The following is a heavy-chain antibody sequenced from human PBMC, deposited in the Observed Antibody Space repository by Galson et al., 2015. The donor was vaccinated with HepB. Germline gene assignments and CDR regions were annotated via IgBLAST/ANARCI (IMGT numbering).Heavy chain of an antibody. CDR3: ARLGSSWRDYYYYAMDV. CDR2: INHSGYT. Sequence: ETLSLTCDVHGGSFSGYYWSWIRQPPGKGLEWIGEINHSGYTSYNPSLKSRVTISVDRSKNPLSLTLSSVTAADTAVYYCARLGSSWRDYYYYAMDVWGQGTTVTVSS. V-gene: IGHV4-34*01. CDR1: GGSFSGYY. J-gene: IGHJ6*02. D-gene: IGHD6-13*01.